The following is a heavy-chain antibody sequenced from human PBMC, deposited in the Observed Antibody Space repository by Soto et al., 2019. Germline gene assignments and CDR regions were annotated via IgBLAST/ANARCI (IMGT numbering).Heavy chain of an antibody. J-gene: IGHJ4*02. V-gene: IGHV4-39*01. CDR3: ATMEPHHDFWSANYYFAY. CDR1: GGDVTSSRYY. CDR2: IYYGGST. D-gene: IGHD3-3*01. Sequence: QLQLRESGPGLVRPSETLSLTCTVSGGDVTSSRYYWAWIRQTPGKGLEWIATIYYGGSTYYNAALNMRVTVSIATSKNKCSLKMTSVTAGNTAVYFCATMEPHHDFWSANYYFAYWGQGTLVPVSS.